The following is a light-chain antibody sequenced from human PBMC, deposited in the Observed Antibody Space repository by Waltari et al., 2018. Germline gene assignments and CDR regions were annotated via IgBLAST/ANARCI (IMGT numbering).Light chain of an antibody. CDR1: SNDVGSSNF. CDR3: CAYAGKV. CDR2: DDT. Sequence: QSALTQPASVSGSPGQSATISCTGTSNDVGSSNFFSWYQQHPGKAPKPIIHDDTERPSGVSDRFSGSKSANGASLTISGLQAEDEAHYYCCAYAGKVLGGGTRLTVL. V-gene: IGLV2-23*01. J-gene: IGLJ3*02.